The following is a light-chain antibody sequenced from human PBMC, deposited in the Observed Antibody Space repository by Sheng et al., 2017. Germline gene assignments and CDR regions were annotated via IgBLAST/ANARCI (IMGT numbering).Light chain of an antibody. CDR3: QQYNNWPMYT. CDR1: QNIRNY. CDR2: AAS. J-gene: IGKJ2*01. Sequence: EVVLTQSPATVALSPGERATLSCRASQNIRNYLAWYQQKPGQAPRLLIYAASNTATGIPDRFSGSGSGTDFTLTISSLEPEDFAVYYCQQYNNWPMYTFGQGTKLEIK. V-gene: IGKV3-11*01.